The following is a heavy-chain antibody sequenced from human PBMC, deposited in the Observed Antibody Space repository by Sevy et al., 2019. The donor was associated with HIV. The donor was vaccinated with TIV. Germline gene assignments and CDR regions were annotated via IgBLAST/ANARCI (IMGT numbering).Heavy chain of an antibody. CDR2: ISYDGSNK. V-gene: IGHV3-30-3*01. CDR3: ARLGSTMILVVPIDY. D-gene: IGHD3-22*01. CDR1: GFTFSSYA. J-gene: IGHJ4*02. Sequence: GGSLRLSCAASGFTFSSYAMHWVRQAPGKGLEWVAVISYDGSNKYYADSVKGRFTISRDNSKNTLYLQMNSLRAEDTAVYYCARLGSTMILVVPIDYRGQGTLVTVSS.